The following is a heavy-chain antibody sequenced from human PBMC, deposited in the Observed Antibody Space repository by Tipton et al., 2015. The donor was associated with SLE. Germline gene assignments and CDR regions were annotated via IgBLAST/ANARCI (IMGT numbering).Heavy chain of an antibody. Sequence: SLRLSCAASGFTVSSNYMSWVRQALGKGLEWVSVIYSGGSTYYADSVKGRFTISRDNSKNTLYLQMNSLRAEDTAVYYCARGSTSCYTAFDIWGQGTMVTVSS. V-gene: IGHV3-53*05. J-gene: IGHJ3*02. D-gene: IGHD2-2*02. CDR2: IYSGGST. CDR1: GFTVSSNY. CDR3: ARGSTSCYTAFDI.